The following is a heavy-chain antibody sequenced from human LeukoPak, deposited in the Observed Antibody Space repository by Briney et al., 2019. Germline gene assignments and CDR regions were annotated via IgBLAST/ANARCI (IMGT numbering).Heavy chain of an antibody. V-gene: IGHV1-24*01. CDR3: ATEGGIVGATGGWDFDY. Sequence: ASVKVSCKVSGYTLTELSMHWVRQAPGKGLEWMGGFDPEDGETIYAQKSQGRVTMTEDTSTDTAYMELSSLRSEGTAVYYCATEGGIVGATGGWDFDYWGQGPLVTVSS. D-gene: IGHD1-26*01. CDR1: GYTLTELS. J-gene: IGHJ4*02. CDR2: FDPEDGET.